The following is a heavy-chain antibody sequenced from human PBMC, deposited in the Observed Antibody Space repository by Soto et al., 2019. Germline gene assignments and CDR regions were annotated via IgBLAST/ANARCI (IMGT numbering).Heavy chain of an antibody. CDR3: ARALREGLPIYYFDS. V-gene: IGHV2-26*01. CDR1: GFSLSKARMG. D-gene: IGHD1-26*01. J-gene: IGHJ4*02. CDR2: IFWNDER. Sequence: QVTLKESGPVLVKPTETLTLTCSVSGFSLSKARMGVSWIRQPPGKALKWLAHIFWNDERSYNTSLKSRLTISRDTSKSQVVLTMTNVDPVDTGTYFCARALREGLPIYYFDSWGQGTLVTVSS.